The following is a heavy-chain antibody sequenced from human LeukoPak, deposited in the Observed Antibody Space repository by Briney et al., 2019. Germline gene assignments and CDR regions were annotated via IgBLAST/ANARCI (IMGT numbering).Heavy chain of an antibody. Sequence: SETLSLTCSVSGYSINTNSYWAWIRQPPGKGLEWIGSSHHGGNTYYHPSLKSRVTISIDTSENQFSLELYSVTAADTAVYYCARWVGKGFDMWGQGTVVTVSS. CDR2: SHHGGNT. D-gene: IGHD1-26*01. CDR1: GYSINTNSY. J-gene: IGHJ3*02. V-gene: IGHV4-38-2*01. CDR3: ARWVGKGFDM.